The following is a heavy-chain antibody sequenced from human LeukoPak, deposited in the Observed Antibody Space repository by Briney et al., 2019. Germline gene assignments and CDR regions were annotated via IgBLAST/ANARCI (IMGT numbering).Heavy chain of an antibody. CDR3: ARGERYDYIWGSYPFDY. CDR2: INHSGST. V-gene: IGHV4-34*01. D-gene: IGHD3-16*01. CDR1: GGSFSGYY. Sequence: SETLSLTCAVYGGSFSGYYWSWIRQPPGKGLEWIGEINHSGSTNYNPSLKSRVTISVDTSKNQFSLKLSSVTAADTAVYYCARGERYDYIWGSYPFDYWGQGTLVTVSS. J-gene: IGHJ4*02.